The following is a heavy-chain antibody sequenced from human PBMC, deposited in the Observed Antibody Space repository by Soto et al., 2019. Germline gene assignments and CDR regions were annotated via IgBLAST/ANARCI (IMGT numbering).Heavy chain of an antibody. CDR2: IYYSGST. CDR1: GGSISSGGYY. V-gene: IGHV4-31*03. J-gene: IGHJ6*02. D-gene: IGHD6-6*01. Sequence: LSLTCTVSGGSISSGGYYWSWIRQHPGKGLEWIGYIYYSGSTYYNPSLKSRVTISVDTSKNQFSLKLSSVTAADTAVYYCASAVSSSSGDYYYYYGMDVWGQGTTVTVSS. CDR3: ASAVSSSSGDYYYYYGMDV.